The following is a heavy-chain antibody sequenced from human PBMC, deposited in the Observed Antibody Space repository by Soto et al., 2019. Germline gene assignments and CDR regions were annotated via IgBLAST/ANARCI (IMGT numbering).Heavy chain of an antibody. Sequence: PSETLSLTCTVPGGSISSGGYYWSWIRQHPGKGLEWIGYIYYSGSTYYNPSLKSRVTISVDTSKNQFSLKLSSVTAADTAVYYCATSPFYDFWSRSPWDYYYGMDIWGQGTTVTVSS. CDR1: GGSISSGGYY. CDR3: ATSPFYDFWSRSPWDYYYGMDI. D-gene: IGHD3-3*01. V-gene: IGHV4-31*03. CDR2: IYYSGST. J-gene: IGHJ6*02.